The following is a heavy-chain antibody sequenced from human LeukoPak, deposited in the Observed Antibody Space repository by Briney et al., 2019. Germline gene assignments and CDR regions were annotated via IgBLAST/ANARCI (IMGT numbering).Heavy chain of an antibody. Sequence: SSETLSLTCGVFGVSINDYYWSWIRQSPGKGLEWIGEISHTEGTRLNPSLESRVTLSVGTSENQLSLKLIFVTAADTAVYYGARIRCGHSGSVCYNHWGLGTLVTVSS. CDR1: GVSINDYY. CDR2: ISHTEGT. V-gene: IGHV4-34*01. D-gene: IGHD3-9*01. J-gene: IGHJ4*02. CDR3: ARIRCGHSGSVCYNH.